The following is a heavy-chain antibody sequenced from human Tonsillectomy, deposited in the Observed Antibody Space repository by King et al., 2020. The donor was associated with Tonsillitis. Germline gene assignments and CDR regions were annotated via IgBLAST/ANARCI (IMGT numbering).Heavy chain of an antibody. CDR3: ARRNSGGTTMIVVVITTNLDC. CDR2: IYSCGST. D-gene: IGHD3-22*01. V-gene: IGHV3-66*03. Sequence: VQLVESGGGLIQPGGSLRLSCAASGFTVSSNYMSWVRQAPGKGLEWVSVIYSCGSTYYADSVKGRFTISRDNSKNTLYLQMNSLRAEDTAVYYCARRNSGGTTMIVVVITTNLDCWGQGTLVTVSS. CDR1: GFTVSSNY. J-gene: IGHJ4*02.